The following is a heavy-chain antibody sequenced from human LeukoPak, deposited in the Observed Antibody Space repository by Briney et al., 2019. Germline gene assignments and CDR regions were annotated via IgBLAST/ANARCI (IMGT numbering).Heavy chain of an antibody. Sequence: GGSLRLSCAASGFTFSSYSMNWVRQAPGKGLEWVSSISSSSSYIYYADSVKGRFTISRDNAKNSLYLQMNSLRAEDTAVYYCARAYSSGWPLFDYWGQGTLVTVSS. D-gene: IGHD6-19*01. J-gene: IGHJ4*02. CDR1: GFTFSSYS. CDR2: ISSSSSYI. V-gene: IGHV3-21*01. CDR3: ARAYSSGWPLFDY.